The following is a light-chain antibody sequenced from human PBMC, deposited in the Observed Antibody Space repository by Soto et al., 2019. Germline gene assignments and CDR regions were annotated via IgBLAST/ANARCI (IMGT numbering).Light chain of an antibody. CDR3: QQRHMWPIT. CDR1: QSINNY. V-gene: IGKV3-11*01. CDR2: DGS. Sequence: EIVLTQSPDTLSLSPGDRATLSCRASQSINNYLAWYQQKPGQAPRLLIYDGSNRATGIPARFSGSGSGTDFTLTISSLEPEDSAVYYCQQRHMWPITFGQGTRLEIK. J-gene: IGKJ5*01.